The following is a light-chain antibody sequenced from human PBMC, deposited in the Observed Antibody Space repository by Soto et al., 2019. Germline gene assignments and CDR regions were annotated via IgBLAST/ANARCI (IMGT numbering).Light chain of an antibody. Sequence: QSALTQPASVSGSPGQSITISCTGTSSDVGGYNYVSWYQQYPGKVPKLLIFDVSDRPSGVSNRFSGSKSGNTASLTISGLQAEDEADYYCGSYTSSSTVILGGGTQLTVL. CDR3: GSYTSSSTVI. CDR1: SSDVGGYNY. V-gene: IGLV2-14*01. J-gene: IGLJ2*01. CDR2: DVS.